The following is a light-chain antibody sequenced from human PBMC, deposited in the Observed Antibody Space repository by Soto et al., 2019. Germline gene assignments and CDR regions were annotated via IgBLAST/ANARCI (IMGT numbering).Light chain of an antibody. V-gene: IGLV2-14*01. CDR2: EVS. J-gene: IGLJ1*01. Sequence: QSSLTQPASVSGSPGQSITISCPGTSSDVGGYNYVSWYQQHPGKAPKLMIYEVSNRLSGISNRFSGSKSGNTASLTISGLQAEDEADYYCSSYTSSSARVFGTWTKVTVL. CDR3: SSYTSSSARV. CDR1: SSDVGGYNY.